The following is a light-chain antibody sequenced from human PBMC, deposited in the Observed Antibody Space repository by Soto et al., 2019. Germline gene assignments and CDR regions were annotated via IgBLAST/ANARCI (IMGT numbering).Light chain of an antibody. Sequence: DIQMTQSPSSLSASVGDRVTITCQASQDIKNYLNWYQQKPGKAPKLLIYEASNLETGVPSRFSGSESGRSFTFSISSLQPEDIATYYCQQCDDFITFGGGTRIEIK. V-gene: IGKV1-33*01. CDR2: EAS. J-gene: IGKJ4*01. CDR3: QQCDDFIT. CDR1: QDIKNY.